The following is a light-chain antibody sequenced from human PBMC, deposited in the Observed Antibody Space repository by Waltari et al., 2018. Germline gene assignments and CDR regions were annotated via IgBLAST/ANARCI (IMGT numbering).Light chain of an antibody. CDR1: SGSVSMSYY. CDR3: SLHMAQGTWV. J-gene: IGLJ3*02. V-gene: IGLV8-61*01. CDR2: TTN. Sequence: QNVVTQEPSLSVSPGGTVTPTCGLTSGSVSMSYYPSWYQQTPGQSPRTLIYTTNVRSSGVPDRFSGSIVGNKAALTITGAQPEDESDYYCSLHMAQGTWVFGGGTKLTVL.